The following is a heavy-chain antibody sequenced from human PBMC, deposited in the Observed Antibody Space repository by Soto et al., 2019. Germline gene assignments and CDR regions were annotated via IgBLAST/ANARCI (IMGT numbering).Heavy chain of an antibody. CDR2: ISAYNGNT. CDR1: GYTFTSYG. Sequence: QVQLVQSGAEVKKPGASVKVSCKASGYTFTSYGISWVRQAPGQGLEWMGWISAYNGNTNYAQKLQGRVTMTTDTSTSTAYMELRSLRSDDTAVYYCARDRGGNFIRPIFGVVDYWGQGTLVTVSS. V-gene: IGHV1-18*01. J-gene: IGHJ4*02. D-gene: IGHD3-3*01. CDR3: ARDRGGNFIRPIFGVVDY.